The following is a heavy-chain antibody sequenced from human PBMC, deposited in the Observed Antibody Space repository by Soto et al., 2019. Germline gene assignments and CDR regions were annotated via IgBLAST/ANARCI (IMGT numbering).Heavy chain of an antibody. CDR2: ISAYNGNT. CDR1: GYTFTSYG. D-gene: IGHD5-18*01. Sequence: QVPLVQSGAEVKKPGASVKVSCKASGYTFTSYGIGWVRQAPGQGLEWMGWISAYNGNTNYAQKLQGRVTMTTDTSTSTAYMELRSLRSDDTAVYYCARVKYSPPYYHYYGMDVWGQGTTVTVSS. CDR3: ARVKYSPPYYHYYGMDV. J-gene: IGHJ6*02. V-gene: IGHV1-18*01.